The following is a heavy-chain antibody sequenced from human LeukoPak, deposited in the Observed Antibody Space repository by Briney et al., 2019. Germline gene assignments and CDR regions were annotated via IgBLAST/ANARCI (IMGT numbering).Heavy chain of an antibody. J-gene: IGHJ4*02. Sequence: GGSLRLSCATSGFMFSSYGIHWVRQAPGKGLEWVAVIWYDGSNKYYADSVKGRFTISRDNSKNTLYLQMSSLRAEDTAVYYCARGCSSTSCSPDYWGQGTLVTVSS. CDR2: IWYDGSNK. D-gene: IGHD2-2*01. V-gene: IGHV3-33*01. CDR3: ARGCSSTSCSPDY. CDR1: GFMFSSYG.